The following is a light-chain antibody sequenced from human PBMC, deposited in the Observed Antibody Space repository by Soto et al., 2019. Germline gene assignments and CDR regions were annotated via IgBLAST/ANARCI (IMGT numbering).Light chain of an antibody. Sequence: QLVLTQPPSVSGAPGQRVTISCTGSSSNIGAGYDEHWYQQLPGTAPKLLIYGNSNRPSGVPDRFSGSKSGASASLAITGLQPEDEADYYCQSYDSSLSGSRFGGGTKLTVL. J-gene: IGLJ2*01. CDR3: QSYDSSLSGSR. CDR1: SSNIGAGYD. CDR2: GNS. V-gene: IGLV1-40*01.